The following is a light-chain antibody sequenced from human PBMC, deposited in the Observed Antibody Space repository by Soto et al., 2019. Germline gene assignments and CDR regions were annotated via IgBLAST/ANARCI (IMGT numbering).Light chain of an antibody. CDR1: SSDVGSYKF. CDR2: EVT. J-gene: IGLJ1*01. Sequence: QSALTQPASVSESPGQSITISCTGTSSDVGSYKFVSWYQHQPGKAPKLMIYEVTKRPSGVSDRFSGSKSGNTASLTISGLQADAEADYYCCSYAGSTNVFGTGTKVTVL. CDR3: CSYAGSTNV. V-gene: IGLV2-23*02.